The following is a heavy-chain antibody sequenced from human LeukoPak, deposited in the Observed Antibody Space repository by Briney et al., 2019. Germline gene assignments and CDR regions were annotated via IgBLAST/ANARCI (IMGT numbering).Heavy chain of an antibody. CDR3: ARGRPHGNDY. J-gene: IGHJ4*02. CDR1: GFTFSSYT. D-gene: IGHD4-23*01. V-gene: IGHV3-23*01. CDR2: ITTSDGNT. Sequence: GGSLRLSCAASGFTFSSYTMSWVRQAPGKGLEWVSTITTSDGNTTYADSVKGRFSISRDNAKNTLYLQMNSLRVEDTAVYYCARGRPHGNDYWGQGTLVTVSS.